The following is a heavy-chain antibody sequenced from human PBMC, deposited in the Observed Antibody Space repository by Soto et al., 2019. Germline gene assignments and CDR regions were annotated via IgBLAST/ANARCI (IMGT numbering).Heavy chain of an antibody. CDR3: AKDYPPSSWSFEDHPNGMDV. D-gene: IGHD6-13*01. Sequence: EVQLLESGGGLVQPGGSLRLSCAASGFTFSSYAMSWVRQAPGKGLELVSAISGSGGSTYYADSLKGRFPISRDNTKITLYLHMNRLRAEDTAVYYCAKDYPPSSWSFEDHPNGMDVWGQGPTVTASS. CDR1: GFTFSSYA. J-gene: IGHJ6*02. CDR2: ISGSGGST. V-gene: IGHV3-23*01.